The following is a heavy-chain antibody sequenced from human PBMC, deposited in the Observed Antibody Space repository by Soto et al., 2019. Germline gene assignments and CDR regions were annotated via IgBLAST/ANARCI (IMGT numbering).Heavy chain of an antibody. CDR1: GDTFSSYA. CDR2: IITVLGTT. J-gene: IGHJ6*02. Sequence: QVQLVQSGAELKKTGSSVKVSCRASGDTFSSYAVNWVRQAPGRGLEWMGRIITVLGTTDYAQNFKGRLTITAEKSTKTVYMELSSLRSEDTAVYYCARRRYCGYDCYHKQYYGMDVWGQGTTVTVAS. CDR3: ARRRYCGYDCYHKQYYGMDV. D-gene: IGHD2-21*01. V-gene: IGHV1-69*08.